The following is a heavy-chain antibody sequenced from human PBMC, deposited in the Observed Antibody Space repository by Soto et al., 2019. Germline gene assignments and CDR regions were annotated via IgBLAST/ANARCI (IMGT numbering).Heavy chain of an antibody. V-gene: IGHV3-48*01. J-gene: IGHJ5*02. CDR2: ISSSSSTI. Sequence: GGSLRLSCAASGFTFSSYSMNWVRQAPGKGLEWVSYISSSSSTIYYPESVKGRFTISRENAKNSLYLQMNSLRAEDTAVYYCARDSVSLARYYGSGSYYPYNWFDPWGQGTLVTVSS. CDR1: GFTFSSYS. CDR3: ARDSVSLARYYGSGSYYPYNWFDP. D-gene: IGHD3-10*01.